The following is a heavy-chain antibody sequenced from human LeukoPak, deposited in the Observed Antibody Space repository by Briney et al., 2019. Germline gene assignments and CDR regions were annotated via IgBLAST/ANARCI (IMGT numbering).Heavy chain of an antibody. CDR3: ATRAIVGYSSGWTGTFDY. J-gene: IGHJ4*02. D-gene: IGHD6-19*01. CDR1: GYTLTELS. Sequence: ASVTVSCKVSGYTLTELSMHWVRQAPGKGLEWIGGFDPEDGETIYAQKFQGRVTMTEDTSTDTAYMELSSLRSEDTAVYYCATRAIVGYSSGWTGTFDYWGQGTLVTVSS. V-gene: IGHV1-24*01. CDR2: FDPEDGET.